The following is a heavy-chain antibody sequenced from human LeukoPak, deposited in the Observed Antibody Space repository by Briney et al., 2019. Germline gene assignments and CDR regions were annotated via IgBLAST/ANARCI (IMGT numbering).Heavy chain of an antibody. Sequence: GGSLRLPCTASGFTFRDYAFHWVRQAPGKGLEWVALISTDSINKYYADSVAGRFTVSRDDSNNTLFLHLDTLKTEDTAVYFCARRPRGYALDVWGQGTMVTVS. CDR2: ISTDSINK. CDR1: GFTFRDYA. J-gene: IGHJ3*01. CDR3: ARRPRGYALDV. V-gene: IGHV3-30*04.